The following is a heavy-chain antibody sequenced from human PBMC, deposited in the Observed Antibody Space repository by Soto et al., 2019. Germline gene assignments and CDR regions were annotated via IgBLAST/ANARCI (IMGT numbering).Heavy chain of an antibody. V-gene: IGHV1-18*01. CDR1: GYTFTSYG. Sequence: QVQLVQSGAEVKKPGASVKVSCKASGYTFTSYGISWVRQAPGQGLEWMGRISPYNGNTNYAQKLQGSVTMTTDTSTSTAYMELRSLRSDDTAVYYCARDRGYNWNYGWFDPWGQGTLVTVSS. D-gene: IGHD1-7*01. J-gene: IGHJ5*02. CDR3: ARDRGYNWNYGWFDP. CDR2: ISPYNGNT.